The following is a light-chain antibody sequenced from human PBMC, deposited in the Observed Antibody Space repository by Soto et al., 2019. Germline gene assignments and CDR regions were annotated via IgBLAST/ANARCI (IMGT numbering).Light chain of an antibody. CDR1: RSDIGGYNY. CDR2: DVS. V-gene: IGLV2-14*01. CDR3: SSYTSSSTRV. J-gene: IGLJ2*01. Sequence: QSALTQPASVSGSPGQSITISCTGTRSDIGGYNYVSWYQQQPGKAPKLMIYDVSNRPSGVSNRFSGSKSGNTASLTISGLQAEDEADYYCSSYTSSSTRVFGGGTKLTV.